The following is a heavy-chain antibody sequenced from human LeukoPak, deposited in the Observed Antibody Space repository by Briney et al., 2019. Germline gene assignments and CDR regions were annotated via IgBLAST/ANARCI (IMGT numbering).Heavy chain of an antibody. V-gene: IGHV3-48*02. Sequence: PGGSVRLSCVASGFTFSSYSMNWVRQAPGKGPEWISYVTSSSSTIYYADSVKGRFTISRDNAKNSLYLQMNSLRDEDTALYYCARGTSPVDPWGRGTRVTVSS. CDR2: VTSSSSTI. J-gene: IGHJ5*02. CDR3: ARGTSPVDP. CDR1: GFTFSSYS.